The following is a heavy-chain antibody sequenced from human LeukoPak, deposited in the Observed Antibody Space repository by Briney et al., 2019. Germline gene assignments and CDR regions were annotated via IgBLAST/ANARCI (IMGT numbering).Heavy chain of an antibody. Sequence: SETLSLTCAVYGGSFSGYYWSWIRQPPRKGLEWIGEINHSGSTNYNPSLTSRVTISVDTSKNQFSLKLSSVTAADTAVYYCARAWGIAVAGSWFDPWGQGTLVTVSS. CDR3: ARAWGIAVAGSWFDP. CDR2: INHSGST. D-gene: IGHD6-19*01. V-gene: IGHV4-34*01. J-gene: IGHJ5*02. CDR1: GGSFSGYY.